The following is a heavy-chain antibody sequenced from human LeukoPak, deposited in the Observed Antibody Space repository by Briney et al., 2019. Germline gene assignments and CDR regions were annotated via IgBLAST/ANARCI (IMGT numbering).Heavy chain of an antibody. J-gene: IGHJ4*02. CDR3: ARSRVLRYFDWLF. V-gene: IGHV4-39*01. CDR1: GGSISSNSYS. Sequence: SETLSLTCTVSGGSISSNSYSWGWIRQPPGKGLEWIASMSYSGSTYYNPSLKSRVTISVDTSKNQFSLKLSSVTAADTAVYYCARSRVLRYFDWLFWGQGTLVTVSS. CDR2: MSYSGST. D-gene: IGHD3-9*01.